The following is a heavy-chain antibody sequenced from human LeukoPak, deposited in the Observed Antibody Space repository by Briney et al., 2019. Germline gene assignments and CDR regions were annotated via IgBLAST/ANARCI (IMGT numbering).Heavy chain of an antibody. Sequence: PGGSLRLSCAASGFTFSSYAMSWVRQAPGKGLEWVSAISGSGGSTYYADSVKGRFTISRDNSKNTLYLQMNSLRAEDTAVYYCAAPHIYDYVWGSYRPASHDYWGQGTLVTVS. CDR3: AAPHIYDYVWGSYRPASHDY. J-gene: IGHJ4*02. V-gene: IGHV3-23*01. CDR1: GFTFSSYA. D-gene: IGHD3-16*02. CDR2: ISGSGGST.